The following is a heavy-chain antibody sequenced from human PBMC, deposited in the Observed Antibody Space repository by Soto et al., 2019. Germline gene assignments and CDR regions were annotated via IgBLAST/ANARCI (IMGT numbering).Heavy chain of an antibody. Sequence: SEALSLTCTVSGGSISSYYWSWIRQPPGKGLEWIGYIYYSGSTNYNPSLKSRVTISVDTSKNQFSLKLSSVTAADTAVYYCARGRGSGSSFYYYGMDVWGQGTTVTVSS. J-gene: IGHJ6*02. CDR3: ARGRGSGSSFYYYGMDV. CDR2: IYYSGST. CDR1: GGSISSYY. D-gene: IGHD3-10*01. V-gene: IGHV4-59*01.